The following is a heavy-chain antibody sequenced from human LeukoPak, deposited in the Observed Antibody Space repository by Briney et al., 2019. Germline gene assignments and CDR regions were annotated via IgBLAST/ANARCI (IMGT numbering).Heavy chain of an antibody. D-gene: IGHD3-22*01. CDR1: GGSISSYY. Sequence: SETLSLTCTVSGGSISSYYWSWLRQPPGKGLEWIGYIYSSGGTNYNPSLKSRVTISEDTSKNQFSLKLSSVTAADTAVYYCASGRYYYDSRAYHGVANWGQGTLVTVSS. J-gene: IGHJ4*02. CDR2: IYSSGGT. V-gene: IGHV4-4*08. CDR3: ASGRYYYDSRAYHGVAN.